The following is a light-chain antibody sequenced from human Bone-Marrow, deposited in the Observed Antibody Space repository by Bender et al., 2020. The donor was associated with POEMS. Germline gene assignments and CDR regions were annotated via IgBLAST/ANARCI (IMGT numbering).Light chain of an antibody. V-gene: IGLV2-11*01. J-gene: IGLJ1*01. CDR3: CSYADSSTLV. CDR2: DVS. CDR1: SSDFGGHNY. Sequence: QSALTQPRSVSGPPGQSVTISCTGTSSDFGGHNYVSWYQHHPGKAPKLIIYDVSKRPSGVPDRFSGSKSGNTASLTISGLQAEDEADYSCSYADSSTLVLGTGTKVTVL.